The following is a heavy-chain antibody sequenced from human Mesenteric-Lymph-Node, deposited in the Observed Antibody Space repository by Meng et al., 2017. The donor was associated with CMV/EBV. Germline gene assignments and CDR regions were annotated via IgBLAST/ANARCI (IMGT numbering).Heavy chain of an antibody. V-gene: IGHV3-7*03. D-gene: IGHD4-11*01. CDR1: GFTFSSYW. CDR3: ARVRTVTHYYYYGMDV. Sequence: GESLKISCAASGFTFSSYWMSWVRQAPGKGLEWVANIKQDGSEKYYVDSVKGRFTISRDNAKNSLYLQMNSLRAEYTAVYYCARVRTVTHYYYYGMDVWGQGTTVTVSS. J-gene: IGHJ6*02. CDR2: IKQDGSEK.